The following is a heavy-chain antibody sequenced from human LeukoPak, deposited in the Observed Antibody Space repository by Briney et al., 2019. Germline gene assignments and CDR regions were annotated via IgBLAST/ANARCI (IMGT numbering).Heavy chain of an antibody. J-gene: IGHJ4*02. CDR1: SDSIRSGTYY. V-gene: IGHV4-61*02. CDR3: ARGGGATRIDY. D-gene: IGHD5-12*01. Sequence: PSQTLSLTCSVSSDSIRSGTYYWSWIRQPAGKGLEWIGRIYTSGSTSYNPSLKSRVTISVDTSKNQFSLKLTSVTAADTAVYYCARGGGATRIDYWGQGTLVTVPS. CDR2: IYTSGST.